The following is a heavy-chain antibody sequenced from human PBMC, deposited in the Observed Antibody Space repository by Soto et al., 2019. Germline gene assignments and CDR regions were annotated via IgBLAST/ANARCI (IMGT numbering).Heavy chain of an antibody. CDR3: ARISRYGSGSYYPHYYYYGMDV. D-gene: IGHD3-10*01. Sequence: GESLKISCKGSGYSFTSYWIGWVRQMPGKGLEWMGIIHPGDSDTRYSPSFQGQVTISADKSISTAYLQWSSLKASDTAMYYCARISRYGSGSYYPHYYYYGMDVWGQGTTVTVSS. CDR1: GYSFTSYW. J-gene: IGHJ6*02. CDR2: IHPGDSDT. V-gene: IGHV5-51*01.